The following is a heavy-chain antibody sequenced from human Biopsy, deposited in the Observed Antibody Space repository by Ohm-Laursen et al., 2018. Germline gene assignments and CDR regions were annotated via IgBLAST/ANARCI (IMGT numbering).Heavy chain of an antibody. CDR1: GGPSSNYA. CDR2: IVPILGHL. CDR3: AADADGYYTEFDY. V-gene: IGHV1-69*04. D-gene: IGHD3-3*01. Sequence: SSVNVSCNASGGPSSNYAFSWARQAPGQGLEWVGRIVPILGHLNYAQRFQGRVSTTADKSTSYVYMELSRLTSGDTAVYYCAADADGYYTEFDYWGPGTLVTVSS. J-gene: IGHJ4*02.